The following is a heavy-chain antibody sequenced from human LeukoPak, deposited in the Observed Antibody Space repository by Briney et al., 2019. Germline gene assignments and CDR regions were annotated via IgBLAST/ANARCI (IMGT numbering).Heavy chain of an antibody. CDR1: GFTFSSYE. V-gene: IGHV3-48*03. D-gene: IGHD3-3*01. CDR2: ISSSGSTI. J-gene: IGHJ4*02. Sequence: GGSLRLSCAASGFTFSSYEMNWVRQAPGKGLEWVSYISSSGSTIYYADSVKGRFTISRDNARNLLSLQMNSLRAEDTAVYYCARGDPIYDFWSGGDYWGQGSLVTVSS. CDR3: ARGDPIYDFWSGGDY.